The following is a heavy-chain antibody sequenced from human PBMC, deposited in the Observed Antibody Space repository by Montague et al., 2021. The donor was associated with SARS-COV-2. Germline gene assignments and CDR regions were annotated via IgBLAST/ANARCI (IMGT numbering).Heavy chain of an antibody. D-gene: IGHD3-10*01. CDR2: FNHSGDT. CDR1: GGSISGYY. V-gene: IGHV4-59*01. CDR3: AREVRLELGQANWYFGL. Sequence: SETLSLTCSVSGGSISGYYWSWIRQPPGKGLEWIGNFNHSGDTKYNPSLKSRVTISVDTSKNHFALRLSSVTAADTAVYYCAREVRLELGQANWYFGLWGRGTLVTVSS. J-gene: IGHJ2*01.